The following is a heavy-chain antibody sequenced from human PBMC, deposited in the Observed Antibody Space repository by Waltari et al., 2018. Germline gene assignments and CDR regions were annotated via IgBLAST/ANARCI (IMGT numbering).Heavy chain of an antibody. CDR1: GGSISSCGYY. J-gene: IGHJ5*02. V-gene: IGHV4-31*03. D-gene: IGHD3-3*01. CDR2: IYYSGST. Sequence: QVQLQESGPGLVKPSQTLSLTCTVSGGSISSCGYYWSWIRPPPGKGLEWIGYIYYSGSTYYNPSLKSRVTISVDTSKNQFSLKLSSVTAADTAVYYWASSHDFWSGSLNWFDPWGQGTLVTVSS. CDR3: ASSHDFWSGSLNWFDP.